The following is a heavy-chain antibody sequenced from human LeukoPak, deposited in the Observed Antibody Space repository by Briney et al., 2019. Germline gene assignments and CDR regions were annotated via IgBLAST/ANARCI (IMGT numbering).Heavy chain of an antibody. J-gene: IGHJ4*02. CDR3: ARDVRRSGYCSGGSCYSRLGY. Sequence: ASVKVSCKASGYTFTAYYLHWVRQAPGQGLEWMGWIHPNSGGTNYAQNFQGRVSMTTDTSISTVYMELSRLRSDDTAVYYCARDVRRSGYCSGGSCYSRLGYWGQGTLVTVSS. CDR1: GYTFTAYY. CDR2: IHPNSGGT. D-gene: IGHD2-15*01. V-gene: IGHV1-2*02.